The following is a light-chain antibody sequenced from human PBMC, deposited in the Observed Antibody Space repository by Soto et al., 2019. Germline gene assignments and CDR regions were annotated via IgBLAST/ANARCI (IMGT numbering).Light chain of an antibody. Sequence: EIVLTQSPGTLSLSPGERATLSCRASQSVIYLAWYQQKPGQAPRLLFYGASNRATGIPARFSGSGSGTDFTLTISSLEPEDFAVYYCQQRSNWPPGFTFGPGTKVDIK. CDR1: QSVIY. CDR2: GAS. J-gene: IGKJ3*01. CDR3: QQRSNWPPGFT. V-gene: IGKV3-11*01.